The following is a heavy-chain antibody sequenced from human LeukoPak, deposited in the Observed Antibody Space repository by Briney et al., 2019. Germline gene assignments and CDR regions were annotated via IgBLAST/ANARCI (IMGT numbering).Heavy chain of an antibody. D-gene: IGHD6-13*01. CDR3: WRLAAAGFHYWYFDL. CDR2: INHSGST. V-gene: IGHV4-34*01. Sequence: SETLSLTCAVYGGSFSGYYWSWIRQPPGKGLEWIGEINHSGSTYYNPSLKSRVTISVDTSKDKFSLKLRSVHTGGPAGYYLWRLAAAGFHYWYFDLWGRGTLVTVSS. J-gene: IGHJ2*01. CDR1: GGSFSGYY.